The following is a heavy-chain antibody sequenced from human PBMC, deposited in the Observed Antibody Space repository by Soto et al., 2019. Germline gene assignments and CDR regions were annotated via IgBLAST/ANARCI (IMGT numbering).Heavy chain of an antibody. CDR1: GGAFSGYY. J-gene: IGHJ4*02. CDR2: TNHSGST. Sequence: PSETLSLTCAVYGGAFSGYYWNWVRQPPGKGLEWIGETNHSGSTNYNPSLKSRVTISVDTSKKQFSLKLRYVTAADTAVYYCATDVINYWGRGTLVTVSS. V-gene: IGHV4-34*01. CDR3: ATDVINY.